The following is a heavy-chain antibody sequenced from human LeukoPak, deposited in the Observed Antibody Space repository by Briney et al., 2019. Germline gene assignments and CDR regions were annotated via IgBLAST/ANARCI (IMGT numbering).Heavy chain of an antibody. D-gene: IGHD5-12*01. CDR1: GFTFSNSP. CDR3: VKYSGFDYFFDY. CDR2: ISANGGDT. J-gene: IGHJ4*02. Sequence: GSLRLSCSASGFTFSNSPMYWVRQAPGKGLEYVSSISANGGDTYYADSVKGRFTISRDNSKSTLYLQMSSLRAEDTALYYCVKYSGFDYFFDYWGQGTLVTVSS. V-gene: IGHV3-64D*06.